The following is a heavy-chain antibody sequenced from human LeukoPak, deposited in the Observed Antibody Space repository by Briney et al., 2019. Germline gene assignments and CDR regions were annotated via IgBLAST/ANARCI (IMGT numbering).Heavy chain of an antibody. J-gene: IGHJ4*02. CDR3: AKQMAVDYFDY. CDR2: ISHDGKNE. Sequence: GRSLRLSCAASGFTFSNFGMHWVRQAPGKGLEWVAVISHDGKNEYYTDSVKGRFTISRDNAKNTVYLQMNSLKPEDTAVYYCAKQMAVDYFDYWGQGTLVTVSS. V-gene: IGHV3-30*18. D-gene: IGHD5-24*01. CDR1: GFTFSNFG.